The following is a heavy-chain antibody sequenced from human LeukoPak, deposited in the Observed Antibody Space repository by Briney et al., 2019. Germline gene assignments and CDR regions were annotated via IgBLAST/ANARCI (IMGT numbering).Heavy chain of an antibody. D-gene: IGHD3-22*01. CDR1: GFTFSSYW. CDR2: INQDGSAT. Sequence: GGSLRLSCAASGFTFSSYWLSWVRQAPGKGLEWVANINQDGSATYYVDSVKGRFAISRDNSKDTLYLQMNSLRAEDTAVYYCASSYYDSSGYTWGQGTLVTVSS. CDR3: ASSYYDSSGYT. V-gene: IGHV3-7*05. J-gene: IGHJ4*02.